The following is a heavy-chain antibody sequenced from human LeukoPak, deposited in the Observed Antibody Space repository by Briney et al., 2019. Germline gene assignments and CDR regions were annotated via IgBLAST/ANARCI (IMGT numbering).Heavy chain of an antibody. D-gene: IGHD2-21*02. CDR1: GFTFSTYA. V-gene: IGHV3-23*01. Sequence: PGGSLRLSCAASGFTFSTYAMSWVRQAPGRGLEWVSTARGTTDSTYYADSVKGRFTISRDNSKNTLYLQMNSLRAEDTAVYYCAKVSYCGGDCYPAHNWFDPWGQGTLVTVSS. CDR3: AKVSYCGGDCYPAHNWFDP. J-gene: IGHJ5*02. CDR2: ARGTTDST.